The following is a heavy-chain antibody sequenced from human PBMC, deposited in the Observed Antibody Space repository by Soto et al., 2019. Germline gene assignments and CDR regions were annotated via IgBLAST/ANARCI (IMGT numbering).Heavy chain of an antibody. Sequence: GGSLRLSCRTSGFTFTNAWMNWVRLTPGNGLEWVGRIKSKSDGETAEYAAPVKGRFIISRDDSTDTLYLEMNSLTSEDSAVYYSTTIVLVPFDHWGQGVLVTVSS. CDR3: TTIVLVPFDH. J-gene: IGHJ4*02. CDR2: IKSKSDGETA. V-gene: IGHV3-15*01. CDR1: GFTFTNAW. D-gene: IGHD3-22*01.